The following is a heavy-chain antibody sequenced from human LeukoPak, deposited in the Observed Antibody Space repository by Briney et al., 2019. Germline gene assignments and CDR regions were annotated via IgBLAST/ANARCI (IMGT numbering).Heavy chain of an antibody. J-gene: IGHJ5*02. D-gene: IGHD6-19*01. CDR3: ARRLGSSGWFNWFDP. Sequence: GESLKVSCKGSGYSFTSYWIGWVRQMPGKGLEWMGIIYPGDSDTRYSPSFQGQVTISADKSISTAYLQWSSLKASDTAMYYCARRLGSSGWFNWFDPWGQGTLVTVSS. V-gene: IGHV5-51*01. CDR2: IYPGDSDT. CDR1: GYSFTSYW.